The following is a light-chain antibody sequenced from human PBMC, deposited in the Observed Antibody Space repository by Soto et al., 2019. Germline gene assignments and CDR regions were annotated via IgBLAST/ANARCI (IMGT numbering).Light chain of an antibody. CDR3: QQANSFPLT. CDR2: AAS. J-gene: IGKJ5*01. Sequence: DIQMTQSPSSVSASVGDRVTITCLASQDVSNWLAWYQQKPGKAPNLLIYAASTLQSGVPSRFSGSGSGTDFTLTISSLQSEDFATYYCQQANSFPLTFGQGTRLEI. CDR1: QDVSNW. V-gene: IGKV1-12*01.